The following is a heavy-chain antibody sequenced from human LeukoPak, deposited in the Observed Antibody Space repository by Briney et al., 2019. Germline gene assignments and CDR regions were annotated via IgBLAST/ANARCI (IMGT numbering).Heavy chain of an antibody. CDR1: GYTFTSYD. Sequence: ASVKVSCKASGYTFTSYDINWVRQATGPGLEWMGWMNPNSGSTGYAEKFQGRVTITRNTSISTAYMELSGLRSEDADVYYCARGRSTGYPYYFEYWGQGTLVTVSS. D-gene: IGHD5-12*01. CDR2: MNPNSGST. V-gene: IGHV1-8*03. J-gene: IGHJ4*02. CDR3: ARGRSTGYPYYFEY.